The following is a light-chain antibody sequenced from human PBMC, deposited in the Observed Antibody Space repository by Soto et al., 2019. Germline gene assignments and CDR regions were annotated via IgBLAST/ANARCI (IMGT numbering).Light chain of an antibody. CDR2: DAS. V-gene: IGKV3-11*01. J-gene: IGKJ3*01. CDR1: QSVSSY. CDR3: QQRSNWPRT. Sequence: EIVLTQSPSTLSLSPGERATLSCRASQSVSSYLAWYQQKPGQAPRLLIYDASNWATGIPARFSGSGSGTDFTLTISSLEPEDFAVYYCQQRSNWPRTFGHGTKVDIK.